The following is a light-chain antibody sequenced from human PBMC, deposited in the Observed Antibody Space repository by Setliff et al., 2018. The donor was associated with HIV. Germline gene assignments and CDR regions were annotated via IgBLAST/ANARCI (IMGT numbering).Light chain of an antibody. CDR1: SRDVGDYNY. CDR3: CSYAGSRAWV. CDR2: DVY. Sequence: QSALTQPRSVSGSPGQSVTISCTGTSRDVGDYNYVSWYQPYPGKAPKLIIYDVYKRPSGVPDRLSGSKSGNTASLTISGLQAEDEADYYCCSYAGSRAWVFGTGTKVTVL. V-gene: IGLV2-11*01. J-gene: IGLJ1*01.